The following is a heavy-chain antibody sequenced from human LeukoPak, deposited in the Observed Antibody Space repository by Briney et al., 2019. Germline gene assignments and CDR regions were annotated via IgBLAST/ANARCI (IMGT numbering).Heavy chain of an antibody. D-gene: IGHD3-10*01. J-gene: IGHJ4*02. CDR2: SRNKANSYTT. V-gene: IGHV3-72*01. Sequence: GGSLRLSCAASGFTFSDHYMDWVRQAPGKGLEWVGRSRNKANSYTTEYAASVKGRFTISRDESKNSVYPQMNSLKTEDTAVYFCARSRLYSASGTDFNSWGQGTLLTVSS. CDR3: ARSRLYSASGTDFNS. CDR1: GFTFSDHY.